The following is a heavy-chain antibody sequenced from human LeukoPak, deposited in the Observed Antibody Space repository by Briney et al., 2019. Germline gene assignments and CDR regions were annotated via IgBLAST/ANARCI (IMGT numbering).Heavy chain of an antibody. CDR2: IYYSGST. CDR1: GGSISSSSYY. V-gene: IGHV4-61*01. Sequence: SETLSLTCTVSGGSISSSSYYWSWIRQPPGKGLEWIGYIYYSGSTNYNPSLKSRVTISVGTSKNQFSLKLSSVTAADTAVYYCARDNAAAGGTDYWGQGTLVTVSS. CDR3: ARDNAAAGGTDY. J-gene: IGHJ4*02. D-gene: IGHD6-13*01.